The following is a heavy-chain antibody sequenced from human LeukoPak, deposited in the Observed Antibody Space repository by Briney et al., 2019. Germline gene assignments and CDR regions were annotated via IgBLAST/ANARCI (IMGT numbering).Heavy chain of an antibody. Sequence: GGSLRLSCAASGFAFSSYWMHWVRQAPGKGLVWVSRINSDGSSTTYADSVQGRFTISRDNAKNTLYLQMNSLRADDTAVYYCARSLYSYYANWFDPWGQGTLVTVSS. D-gene: IGHD4-11*01. CDR3: ARSLYSYYANWFDP. V-gene: IGHV3-74*01. CDR1: GFAFSSYW. J-gene: IGHJ5*02. CDR2: INSDGSST.